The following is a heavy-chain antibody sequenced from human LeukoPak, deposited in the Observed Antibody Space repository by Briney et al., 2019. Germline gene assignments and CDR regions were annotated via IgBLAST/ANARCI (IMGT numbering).Heavy chain of an antibody. CDR3: ATGSYGQGSLDY. CDR2: FDPEDGET. Sequence: ASVTVSFTVSGYTLTELSMHWVRQAPGKGLEWMGGFDPEDGETIYAQKFQGRVTMTEDTSTDTAYMELSSLRSEDTAVYYCATGSYGQGSLDYWGQGTLVTVSS. CDR1: GYTLTELS. V-gene: IGHV1-24*01. D-gene: IGHD1-26*01. J-gene: IGHJ4*02.